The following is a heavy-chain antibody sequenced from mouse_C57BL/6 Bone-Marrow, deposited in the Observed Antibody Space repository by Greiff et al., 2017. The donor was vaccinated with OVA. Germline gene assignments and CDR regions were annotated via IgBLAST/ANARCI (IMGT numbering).Heavy chain of an antibody. Sequence: VQLKESGPVLVKPGASVKMSCKASGYTFTDYYMNWVKQSHGKSLEWIGVINPYNGGTSYNQKFKGKATLTVDKSSSTAYMELNSLTSEDSAVYYCARQGYYDYWGQGTTLTVSS. J-gene: IGHJ2*01. CDR2: INPYNGGT. D-gene: IGHD2-3*01. CDR3: ARQGYYDY. CDR1: GYTFTDYY. V-gene: IGHV1-19*01.